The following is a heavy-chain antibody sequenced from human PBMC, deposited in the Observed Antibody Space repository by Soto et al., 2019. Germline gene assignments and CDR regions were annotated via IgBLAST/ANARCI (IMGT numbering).Heavy chain of an antibody. J-gene: IGHJ4*02. CDR3: ARHTYPSSEVPYYFDY. CDR2: LYYSGST. CDR1: GGSISSSSYY. D-gene: IGHD6-6*01. Sequence: PSETLSLTCTVSGGSISSSSYYWGWIRQPPGKGLEWIGSLYYSGSTYYNPSLKSRVTISVDTSKNQFSLKLTSVTAADTAVYYXARHTYPSSEVPYYFDYWGQGTLVTVSS. V-gene: IGHV4-39*01.